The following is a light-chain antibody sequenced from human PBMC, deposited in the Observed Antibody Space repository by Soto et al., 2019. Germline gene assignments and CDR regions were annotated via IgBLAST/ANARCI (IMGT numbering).Light chain of an antibody. J-gene: IGKJ1*01. V-gene: IGKV1-17*03. CDR3: QQLNGSPWT. CDR1: QVISNY. CDR2: AAS. Sequence: DIQMTQSPSSMSASLGDRVTITCLATQVISNYLVWLQQKPGKVPKRLIYAASSLQSGVPSRFSGSRSGTDYTLTIASLQPEDFATYYCQQLNGSPWTFGQGTKVDI.